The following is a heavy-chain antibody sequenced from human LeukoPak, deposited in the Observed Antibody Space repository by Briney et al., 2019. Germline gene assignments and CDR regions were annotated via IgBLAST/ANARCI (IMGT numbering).Heavy chain of an antibody. V-gene: IGHV1-69*13. CDR2: IIPIFGTA. J-gene: IGHJ4*02. CDR3: ARARSSGWYILDY. Sequence: SVKVSCTASGGTFSSHAVSWVRQAPGQGLEWMGGIIPIFGTANYAQKFQGRVTITADESTSTAYMELSSLRSEDTAVYYCARARSSGWYILDYWGQGTLVTVSS. CDR1: GGTFSSHA. D-gene: IGHD6-19*01.